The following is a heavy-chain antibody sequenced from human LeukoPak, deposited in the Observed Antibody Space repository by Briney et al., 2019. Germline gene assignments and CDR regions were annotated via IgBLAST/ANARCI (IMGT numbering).Heavy chain of an antibody. V-gene: IGHV4-39*07. CDR1: DGSINTPNYY. D-gene: IGHD2-21*02. CDR2: IFYRGST. J-gene: IGHJ5*02. CDR3: ARTVDIVVVTATYNWFDP. Sequence: SETLSLTCTVSDGSINTPNYYWGWIRQPPGKGLEWIGNIFYRGSTYYGPSLKSRVTISLDTSKNQFSLKLSSVTAADTAVYYCARTVDIVVVTATYNWFDPWGQGTLVTVSS.